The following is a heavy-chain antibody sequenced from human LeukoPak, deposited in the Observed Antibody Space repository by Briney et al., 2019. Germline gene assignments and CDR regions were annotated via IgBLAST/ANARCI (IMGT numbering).Heavy chain of an antibody. V-gene: IGHV4-59*01. J-gene: IGHJ5*02. CDR2: IYYSGST. CDR3: ARAPSAAGLNWFAP. Sequence: SETLSLTCTVSGGSISSYYWSWIRQPPGKGLEWIGYIYYSGSTNYNPSLKSRVTISVDTSKNQFSLKLSSVTAADTAVYYCARAPSAAGLNWFAPWGQGTLVTVSS. D-gene: IGHD6-13*01. CDR1: GGSISSYY.